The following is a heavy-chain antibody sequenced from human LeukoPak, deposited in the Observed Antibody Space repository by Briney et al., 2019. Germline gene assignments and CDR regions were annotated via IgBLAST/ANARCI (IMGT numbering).Heavy chain of an antibody. V-gene: IGHV4-38-2*02. D-gene: IGHD2-2*01. J-gene: IGHJ6*03. CDR3: ARDRPPPAYYYCMDV. CDR1: GYSISSGYN. CDR2: ISHSGST. Sequence: SETLSLTCTVSGYSISSGYNWGWIRQPPGKGLEWIGSISHSGSTFYNPSLMSRVTISIDTSRNQFSLKLGSVTAADTAVYYCARDRPPPAYYYCMDVWGKGTTVTVSS.